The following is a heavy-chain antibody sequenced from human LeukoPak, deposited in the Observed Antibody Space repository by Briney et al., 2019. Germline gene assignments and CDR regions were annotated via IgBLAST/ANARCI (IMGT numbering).Heavy chain of an antibody. Sequence: ASVTVSFKASGYTFTSYYMHWVRQAPGQGLEWMGLINPSGGSTSYVQKFQGRVTMTRDTSTSTVYMELSSLRSEDTAVYYCARFCSGGSCYRDAPDYYYYGMDVWGQGTTVTVSS. J-gene: IGHJ6*02. CDR2: INPSGGST. CDR1: GYTFTSYY. CDR3: ARFCSGGSCYRDAPDYYYYGMDV. D-gene: IGHD2-15*01. V-gene: IGHV1-46*01.